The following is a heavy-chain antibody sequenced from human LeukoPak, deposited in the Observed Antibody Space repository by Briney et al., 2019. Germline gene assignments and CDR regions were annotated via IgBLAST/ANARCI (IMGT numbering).Heavy chain of an antibody. CDR1: GGSISPYY. D-gene: IGHD3-10*01. CDR2: IYYSGST. J-gene: IGHJ4*02. CDR3: SRGGSAYGLDS. Sequence: PSETLSLTCTVSGGSISPYYWSCIRQPPGKGLEWIGNIYYSGSTNYNPSLKSRVTISVDASKDQFSLKVTSVTAADTAIHYCSRGGSAYGLDSWGQGTLLTVSS. V-gene: IGHV4-59*01.